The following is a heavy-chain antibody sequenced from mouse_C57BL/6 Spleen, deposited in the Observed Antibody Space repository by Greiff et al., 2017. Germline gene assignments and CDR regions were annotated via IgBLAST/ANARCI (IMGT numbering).Heavy chain of an antibody. V-gene: IGHV5-9*01. CDR3: ARHYYGSSRRYFDY. J-gene: IGHJ2*01. Sequence: EVKLVESGGGLVKPGGSLKLSCAASGFTFSSYTMSWVRQTPEKRLEWVATISGGGGNTYYPDSVKGRFTISRDNAKNSLYLQMSSLRSEDTALYYCARHYYGSSRRYFDYWGQGTTLTVSS. CDR1: GFTFSSYT. CDR2: ISGGGGNT. D-gene: IGHD1-1*01.